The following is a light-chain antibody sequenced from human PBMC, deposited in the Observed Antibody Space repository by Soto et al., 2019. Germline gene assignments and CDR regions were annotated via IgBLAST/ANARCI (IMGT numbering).Light chain of an antibody. CDR1: STDVGRYNY. CDR2: DVT. CDR3: ISYTTSNSWV. J-gene: IGLJ3*02. Sequence: QSALTQPASVSGSPGQSITISCTGTSTDVGRYNYVSWYQQHPGKVPKLMIYDVTNRPSGVSNRFSGSKSGNTASLTISGLQAEDEADYYCISYTTSNSWVFGGGTKLTVL. V-gene: IGLV2-14*03.